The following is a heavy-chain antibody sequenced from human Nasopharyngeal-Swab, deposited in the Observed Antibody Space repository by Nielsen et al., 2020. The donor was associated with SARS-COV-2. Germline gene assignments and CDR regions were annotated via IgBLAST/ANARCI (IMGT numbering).Heavy chain of an antibody. CDR3: ARHYYYNMDI. V-gene: IGHV4-4*02. CDR2: IHHSGYS. CDR1: DASISDDNW. J-gene: IGHJ6*03. Sequence: SETLSLTFTVSDASISDDNWWGWVRQPPGRGMEWIGEIHHSGYSNSNSSLMSRVAISVDKSKNQFSLTLRFLAAADTAVYYCARHYYYNMDIWGEGTTVTVSS.